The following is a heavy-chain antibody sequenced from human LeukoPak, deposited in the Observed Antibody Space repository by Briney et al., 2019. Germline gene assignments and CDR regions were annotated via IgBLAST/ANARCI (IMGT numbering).Heavy chain of an antibody. D-gene: IGHD3-22*01. Sequence: TVSNSGGITYYADSVKGGFTISRDNSKNTLYLQMNSLRAEDTAVYYCATLYDSSGLYDYYYYGMDVWGQGTTVTVSS. V-gene: IGHV3-66*01. CDR3: ATLYDSSGLYDYYYYGMDV. CDR2: SNSGGIT. J-gene: IGHJ6*02.